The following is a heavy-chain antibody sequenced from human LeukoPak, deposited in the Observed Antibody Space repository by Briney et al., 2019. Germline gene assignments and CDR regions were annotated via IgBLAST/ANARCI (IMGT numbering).Heavy chain of an antibody. V-gene: IGHV3-21*01. CDR1: GFTFSRYS. CDR2: VSNIISYT. J-gene: IGHJ4*02. Sequence: GGSLRLSCAASGFTFSRYSTNWVRQAPGKGLEWVSSVSNIISYTFYADSVKGRFTISRDNAKNSLYLQMNSLRAEDTAVYYCAREMSGIQDLDYWGQGTLVTVSS. CDR3: AREMSGIQDLDY. D-gene: IGHD1-1*01.